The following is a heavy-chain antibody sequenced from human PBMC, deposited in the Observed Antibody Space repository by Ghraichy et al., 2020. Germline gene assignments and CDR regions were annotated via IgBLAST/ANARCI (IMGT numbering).Heavy chain of an antibody. CDR2: LKYDGSET. D-gene: IGHD2-15*01. CDR1: GFSFANFA. V-gene: IGHV3-7*01. CDR3: AREGYCSGNTCYIQEWFDL. Sequence: GGSLRLSCEASGFSFANFAMGWVRQAPGKGLEWVASLKYDGSETYYVGSVRGRFTIIRDSFDNSLYLHMNNLRAEDTAVYFCAREGYCSGNTCYIQEWFDLWGQGTQVTVSS. J-gene: IGHJ5*02.